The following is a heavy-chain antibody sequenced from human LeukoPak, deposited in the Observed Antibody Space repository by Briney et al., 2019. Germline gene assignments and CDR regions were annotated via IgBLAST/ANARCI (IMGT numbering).Heavy chain of an antibody. J-gene: IGHJ4*02. Sequence: GGSLRLSCATSGFTFSNYWMSWVRQAPGKGLEWVANINLRGSEKYYVDSVKGRFTISRDNANNSVYLQMNRLRSEDTAVYYCARDVDYANPRHDYWGQGTLVTVSS. CDR3: ARDVDYANPRHDY. V-gene: IGHV3-7*01. CDR2: INLRGSEK. D-gene: IGHD4/OR15-4a*01. CDR1: GFTFSNYW.